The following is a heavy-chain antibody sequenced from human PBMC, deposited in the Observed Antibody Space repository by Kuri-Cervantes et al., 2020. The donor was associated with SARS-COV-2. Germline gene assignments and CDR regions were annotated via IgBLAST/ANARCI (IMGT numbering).Heavy chain of an antibody. CDR2: ISYDGSNK. CDR1: GFTFSSYA. Sequence: GESLKISCAASGFTFSSYAMHWVRQAPGKGLEWVAVISYDGSNKYYADSVKGRFTISRDNSKNTLYLQMNSLRAEDTAVYYCAKSRLTMVRGVITGDFDYWGQGTLVTVSS. J-gene: IGHJ4*02. CDR3: AKSRLTMVRGVITGDFDY. V-gene: IGHV3-30-3*02. D-gene: IGHD3-10*01.